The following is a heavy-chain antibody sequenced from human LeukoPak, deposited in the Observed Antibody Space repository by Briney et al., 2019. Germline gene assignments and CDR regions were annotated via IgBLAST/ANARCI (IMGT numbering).Heavy chain of an antibody. CDR1: GFTFSSYE. V-gene: IGHV3-48*03. J-gene: IGHJ4*02. CDR2: ISSSGSTI. CDR3: ARDYYGDYGD. D-gene: IGHD4-17*01. Sequence: PGGSLRLSCAASGFTFSSYEMNRVRQAPGKGLEWVSYISSSGSTIYYADSVKGRFTISRDNAKNSLYLQMNSLRAEDTAVYYCARDYYGDYGDWGQGTLVTVSS.